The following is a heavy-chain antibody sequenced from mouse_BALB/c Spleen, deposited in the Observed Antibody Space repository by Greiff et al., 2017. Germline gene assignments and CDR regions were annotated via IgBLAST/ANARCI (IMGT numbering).Heavy chain of an antibody. D-gene: IGHD4-1*01. CDR1: GYSITSGYY. J-gene: IGHJ3*01. CDR3: ARTWDWDGAY. CDR2: ISYDGSN. V-gene: IGHV3-6*02. Sequence: EVKLMESGPGLVKPSQSLSLTCSVTGYSITSGYYWNWIRQFPGNKLEWMGYISYDGSNNYNPSLKNRISITRDTSKNQFFLKLNSVTTEDTATYYCARTWDWDGAYWGQGTLVTVSA.